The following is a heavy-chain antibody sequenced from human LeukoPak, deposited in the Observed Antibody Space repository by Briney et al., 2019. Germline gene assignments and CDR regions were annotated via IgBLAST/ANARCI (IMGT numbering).Heavy chain of an antibody. Sequence: GGSLRLSCAASGFTFSGSAMHWVRQASGKGLEWVGRIRSKANSYATAYAASVKGRFTISRDDSKNTAYLQMNSLKTEDTAVYYCTRSAAVAGTGLVDYWGQGTLVTVSS. CDR2: IRSKANSYAT. CDR3: TRSAAVAGTGLVDY. J-gene: IGHJ4*02. D-gene: IGHD6-19*01. CDR1: GFTFSGSA. V-gene: IGHV3-73*01.